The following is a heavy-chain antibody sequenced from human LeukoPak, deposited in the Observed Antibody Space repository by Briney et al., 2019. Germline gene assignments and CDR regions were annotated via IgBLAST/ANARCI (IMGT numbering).Heavy chain of an antibody. CDR3: ARGTAMARLAHYYYMDV. Sequence: SQTLSLTCAISGDSVSSNSAAWNWIRQSPSRGLEWLGRTYYRSKWYNDYAVSVKSRITINPDTSKNQFSLQLNSVTPEDTAVYYCARGTAMARLAHYYYMDVWGKGTTVTISS. V-gene: IGHV6-1*01. CDR2: TYYRSKWYN. J-gene: IGHJ6*03. D-gene: IGHD5-18*01. CDR1: GDSVSSNSAA.